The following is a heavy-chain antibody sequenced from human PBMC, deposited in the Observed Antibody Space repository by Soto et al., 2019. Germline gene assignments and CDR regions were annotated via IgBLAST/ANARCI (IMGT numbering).Heavy chain of an antibody. V-gene: IGHV4-39*01. CDR2: IYYSGST. CDR3: ARLSTSGWYDY. Sequence: SETLSLTCTVSGGSISSSSYYWGWIRQPPGKGLEWIGSIYYSGSTYYNPSLKSRVTISVDTSKNQFSLKLSSVTAADTAVYFCARLSTSGWYDYWGQGTLVTVSS. D-gene: IGHD6-19*01. J-gene: IGHJ4*02. CDR1: GGSISSSSYY.